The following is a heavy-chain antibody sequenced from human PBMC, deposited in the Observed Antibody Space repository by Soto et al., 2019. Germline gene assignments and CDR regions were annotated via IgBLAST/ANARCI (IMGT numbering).Heavy chain of an antibody. J-gene: IGHJ6*02. CDR3: ARGRGVTTIGYYYYYGMDV. V-gene: IGHV4-34*01. CDR2: INHSGST. D-gene: IGHD5-12*01. Sequence: PSETLSLTCAVYGGSFSCYYWSWIRQPPGKGLEWIGEINHSGSTNYNPSLKSRVTISVDTSKNQFSLKLSSVTAADTAVYYCARGRGVTTIGYYYYYGMDVWGQGTTVTVSS. CDR1: GGSFSCYY.